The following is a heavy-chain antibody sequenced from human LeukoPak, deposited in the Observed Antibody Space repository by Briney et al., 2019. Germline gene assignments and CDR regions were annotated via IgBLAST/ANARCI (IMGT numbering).Heavy chain of an antibody. CDR3: ARNYDFWSGFPNYYFYMDV. CDR2: ISSSSTTI. J-gene: IGHJ6*03. V-gene: IGHV3-48*01. CDR1: GFTFISHS. D-gene: IGHD3-3*01. Sequence: PGGSLRLSCAASGFTFISHSMNWVRQAPGKRLEWVSYISSSSTTIYYADSVKGRFTISRDNAKNSLYLQMTSLRADDTAVYYCARNYDFWSGFPNYYFYMDVWGKGTTVTVSS.